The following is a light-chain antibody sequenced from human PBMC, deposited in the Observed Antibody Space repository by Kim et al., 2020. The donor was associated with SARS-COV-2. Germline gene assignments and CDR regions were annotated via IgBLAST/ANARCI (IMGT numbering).Light chain of an antibody. V-gene: IGLV1-47*01. Sequence: ELTQPPSASGTPGQRVTIEGSGGSSNIGSNYVYWYQHLPGTAPTLLIYRNNQRPSGVPDRFSGSKSATSASLAISGLRSEDEADYYCAAWDDSLSGYVFGSGTKVTVL. J-gene: IGLJ1*01. CDR1: SSNIGSNY. CDR2: RNN. CDR3: AAWDDSLSGYV.